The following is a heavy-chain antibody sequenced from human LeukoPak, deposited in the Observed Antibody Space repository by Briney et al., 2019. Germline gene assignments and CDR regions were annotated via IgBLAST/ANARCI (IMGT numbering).Heavy chain of an antibody. CDR3: AKGSYSSTWYFDY. V-gene: IGHV4-59*13. CDR2: MYYSGST. Sequence: SETLSLTCTVSGASISSYFWNWTRQPPGKGLEWIGSMYYSGSTNYNPSLKSRVTISADTSKDQFSLRLTSLTAADTAVYYCAKGSYSSTWYFDYWGQGTLVTVSS. D-gene: IGHD6-13*01. J-gene: IGHJ4*02. CDR1: GASISSYF.